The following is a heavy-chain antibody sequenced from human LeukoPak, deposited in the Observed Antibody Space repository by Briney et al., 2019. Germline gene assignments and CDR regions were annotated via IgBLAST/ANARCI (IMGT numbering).Heavy chain of an antibody. D-gene: IGHD6-19*01. V-gene: IGHV1-46*01. CDR1: GYTFTSYY. J-gene: IGHJ4*02. Sequence: ASVKVSCKASGYTFTSYYMHWVRQAPGQGLEWMGIINPSGCSTSYAQKFQGRVTMTRDTSTSTVYMELSSLRSEDTAVYYCARVSKDSSGWLYYFDYWGQGTLVTVSS. CDR3: ARVSKDSSGWLYYFDY. CDR2: INPSGCST.